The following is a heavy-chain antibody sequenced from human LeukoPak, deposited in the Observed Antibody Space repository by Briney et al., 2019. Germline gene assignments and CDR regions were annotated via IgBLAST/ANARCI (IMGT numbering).Heavy chain of an antibody. Sequence: ASVKVSCKASGGTFTSYDINWVRQATGQGLEWMGWMNPNSGNTGYAQKFQGRVTITRNTSISTAYMELSSLRSEDTAVYYCARVPHSSSWYYYYYMDVWGKGTTVTVSS. CDR3: ARVPHSSSWYYYYYMDV. J-gene: IGHJ6*03. D-gene: IGHD6-13*01. CDR2: MNPNSGNT. CDR1: GGTFTSYD. V-gene: IGHV1-8*03.